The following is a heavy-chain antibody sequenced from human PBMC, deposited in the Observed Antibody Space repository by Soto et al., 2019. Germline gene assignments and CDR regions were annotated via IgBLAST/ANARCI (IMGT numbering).Heavy chain of an antibody. CDR1: GDSVPSNSAA. CDR3: ARGTALLGV. Sequence: SMTLPLTGDSSGDSVPSNSAAWNWIRQSPSKGLDRLGRTYYRSKCSNDYAVSVKSRITINPDTPKNQFSLQLNSVAPEDTAVYYCARGTALLGVWGQGATVTVSS. J-gene: IGHJ6*02. V-gene: IGHV6-1*01. CDR2: TYYRSKCSN. D-gene: IGHD5-18*01.